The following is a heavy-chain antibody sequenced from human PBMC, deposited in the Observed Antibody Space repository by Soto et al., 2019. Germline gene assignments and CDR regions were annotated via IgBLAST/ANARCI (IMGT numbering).Heavy chain of an antibody. CDR1: GFTFTSSA. D-gene: IGHD3-3*01. CDR2: IIPNSGNT. J-gene: IGHJ3*02. Sequence: SVKVSCKASGFTFTSSAVQWVRQARGQRLEWIGWIIPNSGNTSYAQKFQDRVTITRNTSTSTAYMELSSLRSEDTAVYYCARGLAGFWSGYYTGNAFDIWGQGTMVTVSS. CDR3: ARGLAGFWSGYYTGNAFDI. V-gene: IGHV1-58*01.